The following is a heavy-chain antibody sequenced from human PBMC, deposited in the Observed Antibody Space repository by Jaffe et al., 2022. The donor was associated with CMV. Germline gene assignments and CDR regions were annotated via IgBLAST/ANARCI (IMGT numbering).Heavy chain of an antibody. CDR1: GGSISSSSYY. V-gene: IGHV4-39*01. Sequence: QLQLQESGPGLVKPSETLSLTCTVSGGSISSSSYYWGWIRQPPGKGLEWIGSIYYSGSTYYNPSLKSRVTISVDTSKNQFSLKLSSVTAADTAVYYCARHPRGSYFLYYYYMDVWGKGTTVTVSS. CDR2: IYYSGST. D-gene: IGHD1-26*01. CDR3: ARHPRGSYFLYYYYMDV. J-gene: IGHJ6*03.